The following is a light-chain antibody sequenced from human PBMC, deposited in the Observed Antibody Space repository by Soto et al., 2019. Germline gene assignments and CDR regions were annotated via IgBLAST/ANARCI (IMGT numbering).Light chain of an antibody. CDR2: GAS. Sequence: EIVRPPSPATLSLSPGERAPLSCRASQSVSSNLAWYQQTPGQAPRILIYGASSRATGIPVRFSGSGSGTEFTLTIRSMQSEDFAVYYCKKYNNWPLTGGQGTQLEIK. CDR3: KKYNNWPLT. V-gene: IGKV3-15*01. CDR1: QSVSSN. J-gene: IGKJ5*01.